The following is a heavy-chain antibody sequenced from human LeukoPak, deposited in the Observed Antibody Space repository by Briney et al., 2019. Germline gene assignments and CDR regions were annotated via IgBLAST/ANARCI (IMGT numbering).Heavy chain of an antibody. CDR1: GGSISSSNW. Sequence: PSETLSLTCAVSGGSISSSNWWSWVRQPPGKGLEWIGEIYHSGSTNYNPSLKSRVTISVDKSKNQFSLKLSSVTAADTAVYYCARDPRGQPRSLWYYYYGMDVWGQGTTVTVSS. D-gene: IGHD3-10*01. CDR2: IYHSGST. CDR3: ARDPRGQPRSLWYYYYGMDV. V-gene: IGHV4-4*02. J-gene: IGHJ6*02.